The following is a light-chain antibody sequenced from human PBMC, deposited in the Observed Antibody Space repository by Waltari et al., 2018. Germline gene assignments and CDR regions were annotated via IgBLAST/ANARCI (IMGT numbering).Light chain of an antibody. Sequence: EIVMTQSPATLSVSPGERATLPCRASPSISTNLAWYQQKSGQAPRLLIHSASTRATGIPARFSGSGSGTEFTLTISSLQSEDSGVYYCQQYHNWPPWTFGQGTKVEIK. CDR3: QQYHNWPPWT. CDR1: PSISTN. V-gene: IGKV3-15*01. J-gene: IGKJ1*01. CDR2: SAS.